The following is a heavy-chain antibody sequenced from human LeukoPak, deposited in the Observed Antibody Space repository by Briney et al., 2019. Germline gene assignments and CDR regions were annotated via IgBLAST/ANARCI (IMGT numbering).Heavy chain of an antibody. CDR2: ISSSGSTI. CDR1: GCTFSSYE. D-gene: IGHD5-18*01. V-gene: IGHV3-48*03. CDR3: ARVGYSYGLDYFDY. Sequence: PGGSLRLSCGASGCTFSSYEMNWVRQAPGKGLEWVSYISSSGSTIYYSYSVKGRFTFSGDNAKKSLLLQMNGLRAEDTAVYYCARVGYSYGLDYFDYWGQGNLVTVSS. J-gene: IGHJ4*02.